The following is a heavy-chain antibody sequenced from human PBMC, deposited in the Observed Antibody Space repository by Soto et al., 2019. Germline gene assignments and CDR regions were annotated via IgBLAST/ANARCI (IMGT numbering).Heavy chain of an antibody. J-gene: IGHJ3*02. CDR2: IIPILGIA. Sequence: QVQLVQSGAEVKKPGSSVKVSCKASGGTFSSYTISWVRQAPGQGLEWMGRIIPILGIANYAQKFQGRVTITADKSTSTAYMELSSLRSEDTAVYYCARYWVKGEAFDIWGQGTMVTVSS. D-gene: IGHD3-16*01. CDR3: ARYWVKGEAFDI. V-gene: IGHV1-69*02. CDR1: GGTFSSYT.